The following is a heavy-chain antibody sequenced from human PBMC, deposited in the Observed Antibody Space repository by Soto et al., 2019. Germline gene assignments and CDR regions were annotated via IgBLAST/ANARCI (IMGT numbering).Heavy chain of an antibody. Sequence: VGSLRLSCAASGFTFTNYAMSWVRQAPGKGLEWVSAISSGGNTYYADSVKGRFTISRDNSKNTLFLQMNSLRAEDTAVYYCAKGRQWELPLDYWGQGTLVTVSS. CDR2: ISSGGNT. CDR1: GFTFTNYA. D-gene: IGHD1-26*01. CDR3: AKGRQWELPLDY. J-gene: IGHJ4*02. V-gene: IGHV3-23*01.